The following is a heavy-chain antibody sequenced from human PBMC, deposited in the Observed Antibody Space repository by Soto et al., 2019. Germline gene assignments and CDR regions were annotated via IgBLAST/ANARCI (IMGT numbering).Heavy chain of an antibody. D-gene: IGHD3-9*01. Sequence: PGGSLRLSCAASGFTFSDYYMSWVRQAQGKGLEWVSYISSSGSTIYYADSVKGRFTIARDNAKNSLYLQMNSLRAEDTAVCYCAMSLGFPYYEILTVGGMDVWGQGTTVTVSS. CDR3: AMSLGFPYYEILTVGGMDV. J-gene: IGHJ6*02. CDR1: GFTFSDYY. V-gene: IGHV3-11*01. CDR2: ISSSGSTI.